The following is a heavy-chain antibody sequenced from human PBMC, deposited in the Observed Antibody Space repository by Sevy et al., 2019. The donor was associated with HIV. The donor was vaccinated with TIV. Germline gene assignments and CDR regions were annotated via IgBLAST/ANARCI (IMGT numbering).Heavy chain of an antibody. D-gene: IGHD5-12*01. Sequence: GGSLRLSCAASGFTFSNYAMHWVRQAPGKGLAWVALIWYDGSKIFYADSVKGRFTISRDNSESTLYLQMNSLRAEDTALYHCAKGGPNSGYDYYFDYWGQGTLVTV. CDR3: AKGGPNSGYDYYFDY. J-gene: IGHJ4*02. V-gene: IGHV3-33*06. CDR2: IWYDGSKI. CDR1: GFTFSNYA.